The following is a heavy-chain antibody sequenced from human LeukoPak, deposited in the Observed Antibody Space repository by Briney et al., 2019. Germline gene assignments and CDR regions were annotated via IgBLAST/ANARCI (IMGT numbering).Heavy chain of an antibody. CDR1: GFTFSRYN. CDR3: AKDKGYSGSYNGYFDY. CDR2: ISYDGSNK. D-gene: IGHD1-26*01. J-gene: IGHJ4*02. V-gene: IGHV3-30*18. Sequence: GGSLRLSCAASGFTFSRYNMNWVRQAPGKGLEWVAVISYDGSNKYYADSVKGRFTISRDNSKNSLYLQMNSLRAEDTALYYCAKDKGYSGSYNGYFDYWGQGTLVTVSS.